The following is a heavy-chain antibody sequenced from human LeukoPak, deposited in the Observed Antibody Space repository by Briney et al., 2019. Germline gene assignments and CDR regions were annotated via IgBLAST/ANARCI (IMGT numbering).Heavy chain of an antibody. J-gene: IGHJ4*02. CDR1: GGSISSSSYY. CDR3: ARHVLYYYGSGSPFDY. CDR2: IYYSGST. Sequence: SETLSLTCTVSGGSISSSSYYWGGIRQPPGKGLEWIGCIYYSGSTYYNPSLKSRVTISVDTSKNQFSLKLSSVTAADTAVYYCARHVLYYYGSGSPFDYWGQGTLVTVSS. V-gene: IGHV4-39*01. D-gene: IGHD3-10*01.